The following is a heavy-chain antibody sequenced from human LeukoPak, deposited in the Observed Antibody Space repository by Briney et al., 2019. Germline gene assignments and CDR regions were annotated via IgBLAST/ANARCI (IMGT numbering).Heavy chain of an antibody. CDR1: GGSISSYY. Sequence: PSETLSLTCTVSGGSISSYYWSWIRQPPGKGLEWIGYIYYSGSTNYNPSLKSRVTISVDTSKNQSSLKLSSVTAADTAVYYCAREVGVADAFDIWGQGTMVTVSS. J-gene: IGHJ3*02. D-gene: IGHD3-10*01. V-gene: IGHV4-59*01. CDR2: IYYSGST. CDR3: AREVGVADAFDI.